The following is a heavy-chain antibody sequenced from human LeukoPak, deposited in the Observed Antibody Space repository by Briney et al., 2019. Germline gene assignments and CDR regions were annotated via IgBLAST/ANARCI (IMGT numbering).Heavy chain of an antibody. J-gene: IGHJ4*02. CDR1: GFTFSSYG. Sequence: TGGSLRLSCAASGFTFSSYGMHWVRQAPGKGLEWVAVIWYDGSNKYYADSVKGRFTISRDNSKNTLYLQMNSLRAEDTAVYYCARDGDYYDSTPTGYWGQGTLVTVSS. V-gene: IGHV3-33*01. CDR3: ARDGDYYDSTPTGY. D-gene: IGHD3-22*01. CDR2: IWYDGSNK.